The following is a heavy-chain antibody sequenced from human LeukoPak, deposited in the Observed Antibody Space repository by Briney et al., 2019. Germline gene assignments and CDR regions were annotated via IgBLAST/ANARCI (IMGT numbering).Heavy chain of an antibody. CDR1: GYTFTGHY. D-gene: IGHD2-2*01. CDR3: AREVGYSTSWYGRFDP. CDR2: SNPNNGGA. J-gene: IGHJ5*02. V-gene: IGHV1-2*06. Sequence: ASVRVSCNASGYTFTGHYVHWVRQAPGQGLEWMGRSNPNNGGADYAQNFQGRVTITSDTSSSTVYMELPRLRSDDTAVYYCAREVGYSTSWYGRFDPWGQGTLVTVSS.